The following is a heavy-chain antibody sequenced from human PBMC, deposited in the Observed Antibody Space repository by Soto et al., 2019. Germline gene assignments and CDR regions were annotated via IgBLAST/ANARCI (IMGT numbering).Heavy chain of an antibody. CDR2: IYHSGST. CDR3: ARLDSSSWYNWFDP. J-gene: IGHJ5*02. CDR1: GYSISSGYY. D-gene: IGHD6-13*01. V-gene: IGHV4-38-2*02. Sequence: SETLSLTCTVSGYSISSGYYWGWIRQPPGKGLEWIGSIYHSGSTYYNPSLKSRVTISVDTSKNQFSLKLSSVTAADTAVYYCARLDSSSWYNWFDPWGQGTLVTVSS.